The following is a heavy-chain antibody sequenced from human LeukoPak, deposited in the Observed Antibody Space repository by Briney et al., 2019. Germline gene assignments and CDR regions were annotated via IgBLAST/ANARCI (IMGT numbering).Heavy chain of an antibody. J-gene: IGHJ4*02. CDR1: GFTFSSYW. V-gene: IGHV3-7*01. CDR2: KKYDGSEK. Sequence: GGSLRLSCAASGFTFSSYWMSWVRQAPGKGLEWVANKKYDGSEKYYVDSVKGRFTISRDNAKNSLYLQMNSLRAEDTAVYYCARDIEAAGLFLDYWGQGTLVTVSS. D-gene: IGHD6-13*01. CDR3: ARDIEAAGLFLDY.